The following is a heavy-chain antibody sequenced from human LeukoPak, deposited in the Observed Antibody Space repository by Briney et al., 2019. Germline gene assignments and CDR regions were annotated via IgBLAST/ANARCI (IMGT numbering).Heavy chain of an antibody. CDR2: IKEDGTET. V-gene: IGHV3-7*03. Sequence: GGSLRLSCAASGFMFSSNWMIWVRLAPGKGLEWVANIKEDGTETYYVDSVKGRFTISRDNAKNSLYLQMNSLRVEDTAVYYCAKEGRSLQTYWGQGTLVTVSS. D-gene: IGHD5-24*01. J-gene: IGHJ4*02. CDR3: AKEGRSLQTY. CDR1: GFMFSSNW.